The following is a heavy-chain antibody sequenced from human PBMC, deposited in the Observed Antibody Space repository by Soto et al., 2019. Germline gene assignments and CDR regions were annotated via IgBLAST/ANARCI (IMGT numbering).Heavy chain of an antibody. V-gene: IGHV5-51*01. Sequence: SCKGSGYSFTSYWIGWVRQMPGKGLEWMGIIYPGDSDTRYSPSFQGQVTISADKSISTAYLQWSSLKASDTAMYYCASLRYCSSTSCSHFDYWGQGTLVTVSS. CDR1: GYSFTSYW. J-gene: IGHJ4*02. D-gene: IGHD2-2*01. CDR3: ASLRYCSSTSCSHFDY. CDR2: IYPGDSDT.